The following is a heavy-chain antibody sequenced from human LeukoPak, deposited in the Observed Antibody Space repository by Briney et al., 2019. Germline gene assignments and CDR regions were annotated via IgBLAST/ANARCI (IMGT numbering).Heavy chain of an antibody. J-gene: IGHJ4*02. CDR2: ISSSSSYI. CDR3: ARSIDSSSWTL. D-gene: IGHD6-13*01. CDR1: GFTFSSYS. V-gene: IGHV3-21*01. Sequence: GGSLRLSCAASGFTFSSYSMSWVRQAPGKGLEWVSSISSSSSYICYADSVKGRFTISRDNAKNSLYLQMNSLRAEDTAVYYCARSIDSSSWTLWGQGTLVTVSS.